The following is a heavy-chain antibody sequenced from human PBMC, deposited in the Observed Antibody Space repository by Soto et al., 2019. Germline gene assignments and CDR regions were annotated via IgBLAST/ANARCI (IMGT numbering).Heavy chain of an antibody. Sequence: PSETVSLTGSVSGGSISTVGHYWTWIRQPPGKGLEWIGSIYHTGSTYYSRSLRSRLTMSVDTSKSQFSLRLSSVTAADTAVYYCARATGTLRSRNCDYWGQGSLVTVSS. CDR3: ARATGTLRSRNCDY. V-gene: IGHV4-31*03. D-gene: IGHD1-1*01. J-gene: IGHJ4*02. CDR2: IYHTGST. CDR1: GGSISTVGHY.